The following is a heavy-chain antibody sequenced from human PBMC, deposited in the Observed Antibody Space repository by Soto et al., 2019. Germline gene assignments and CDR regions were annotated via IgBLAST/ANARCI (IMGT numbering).Heavy chain of an antibody. D-gene: IGHD2-2*01. V-gene: IGHV1-18*01. CDR2: ISAYNGNT. Sequence: ASVKVSCKASGYTFTSYGISWVRQAPGQGLEWMGWISAYNGNTNYAQKLQGRVTMTTDTSTSTAYMELRSLRSDDTAVYYCARDIGEEDIVVGPAATHYYYYYMDGWGKGTTVTVSS. CDR3: ARDIGEEDIVVGPAATHYYYYYMDG. CDR1: GYTFTSYG. J-gene: IGHJ6*03.